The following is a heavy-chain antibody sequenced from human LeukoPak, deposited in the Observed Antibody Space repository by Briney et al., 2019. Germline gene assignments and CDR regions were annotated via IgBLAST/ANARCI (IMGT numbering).Heavy chain of an antibody. D-gene: IGHD3-22*01. CDR2: IIPIFGTA. V-gene: IGHV1-69*13. J-gene: IGHJ6*02. CDR1: GGTFSNYA. Sequence: ASVKVSCKASGGTFSNYAISWVRQAPGQGLEWMGGIIPIFGTANSAQKFQGRVTITADESTNTAYMELSSLRSEDTAVYYCARAPYDSSGSANYYYYGLDVWGQGTTVTVSS. CDR3: ARAPYDSSGSANYYYYGLDV.